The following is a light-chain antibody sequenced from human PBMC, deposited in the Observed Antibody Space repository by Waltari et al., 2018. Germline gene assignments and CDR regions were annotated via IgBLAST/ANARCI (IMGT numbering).Light chain of an antibody. CDR1: SSDVGGYNY. V-gene: IGLV2-11*01. CDR3: CSYAGSYTGV. Sequence: QSALTQPRSVSGSPGQSVTISCTGTSSDVGGYNYVSWYQHHPGKAPKLMIYDVSKRPSGVPGRFCGSKAGNTASLTISGLQADDEADYYCCSYAGSYTGVFGTGSKVTVL. J-gene: IGLJ1*01. CDR2: DVS.